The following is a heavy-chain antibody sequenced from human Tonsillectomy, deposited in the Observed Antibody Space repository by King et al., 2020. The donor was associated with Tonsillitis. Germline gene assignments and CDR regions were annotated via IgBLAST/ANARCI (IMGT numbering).Heavy chain of an antibody. CDR2: IYHSGTT. V-gene: IGHV4-30-2*01. D-gene: IGHD3-3*01. Sequence: QLQESGSGLVKPSQTLSLTCAVSGDSMNSGGYTWTWIRQPPGKGLEWIGYIYHSGTTYYNPSLKSRVTMSVDRSKNQFSLSLSSVTAADTAVYYCASGVNWLWSGYQHWGQGALVTVSS. CDR3: ASGVNWLWSGYQH. J-gene: IGHJ1*01. CDR1: GDSMNSGGYT.